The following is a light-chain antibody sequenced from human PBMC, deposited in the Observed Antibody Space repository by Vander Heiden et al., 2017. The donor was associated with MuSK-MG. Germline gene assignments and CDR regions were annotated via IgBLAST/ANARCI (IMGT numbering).Light chain of an antibody. Sequence: QSVLTQPPSASGTPGLRVTISCSGSISNIGSNTVNWYQQLPGTAPKLLIYSNNQRPSGVPDRFSGSKSGTSASLAISGLQAEDEADYYCAAWDDSLNGVVFGGGTKLTVL. CDR2: SNN. J-gene: IGLJ2*01. V-gene: IGLV1-44*01. CDR3: AAWDDSLNGVV. CDR1: ISNIGSNT.